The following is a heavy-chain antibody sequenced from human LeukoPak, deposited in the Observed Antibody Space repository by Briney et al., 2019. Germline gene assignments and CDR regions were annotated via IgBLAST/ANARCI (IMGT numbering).Heavy chain of an antibody. Sequence: SETLSLTCAVYGGSFSGYYWSWIRQPPGKGLEWIGEINHSGSTNYNPSLKSRVTISVDTSKNQFSLKLSSVTAADTAVYYCARGSFGYYDILTGYYLRRAFDIWGQGTMVTVSS. CDR1: GGSFSGYY. J-gene: IGHJ3*02. CDR2: INHSGST. CDR3: ARGSFGYYDILTGYYLRRAFDI. V-gene: IGHV4-34*01. D-gene: IGHD3-9*01.